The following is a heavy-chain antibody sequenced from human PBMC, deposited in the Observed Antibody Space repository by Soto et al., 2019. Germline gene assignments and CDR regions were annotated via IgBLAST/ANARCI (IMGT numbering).Heavy chain of an antibody. V-gene: IGHV3-30*18. CDR2: ISHHGLKE. CDR1: GFTFRDYG. D-gene: IGHD1-26*01. Sequence: GGSLRLSCVASGFTFRDYGMHWVRQAPGKGLEWVAGISHHGLKEHYADSVKGRFTISRDNSKKTVYLQLNSLRGDDTAVYYCAKDWVGGSNKYYFEYWGQGTLVTISS. CDR3: AKDWVGGSNKYYFEY. J-gene: IGHJ4*02.